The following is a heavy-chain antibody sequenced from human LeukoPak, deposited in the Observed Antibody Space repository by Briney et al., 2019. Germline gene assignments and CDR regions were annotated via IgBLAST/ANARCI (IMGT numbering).Heavy chain of an antibody. J-gene: IGHJ5*02. Sequence: GGSLRLSCAASGFTFSSYAMSWVRQAPGKGLEWVSAISGSGGSTYYADSVKGRFTISRDNSKNTLYLQMNSLRAEDTAVYYCAKTGAQGYCSSTSFFNWFDPWGQGTLVTVSS. D-gene: IGHD2-2*01. CDR1: GFTFSSYA. CDR2: ISGSGGST. V-gene: IGHV3-23*01. CDR3: AKTGAQGYCSSTSFFNWFDP.